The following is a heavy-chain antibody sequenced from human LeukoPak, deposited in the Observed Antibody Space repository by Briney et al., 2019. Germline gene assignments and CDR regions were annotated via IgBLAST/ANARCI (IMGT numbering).Heavy chain of an antibody. V-gene: IGHV3-30*02. J-gene: IGHJ4*02. CDR1: GFIFRSYA. CDR3: ARGSSWYQIQKYYFDY. D-gene: IGHD6-13*01. Sequence: GGSLRLSCAASGFIFRSYAMHWVRQAPRKGLEWLAFIRYDGNNKYYADSVKGRFTISRDNSKNTLYLQMNSLRAEDTAVYYCARGSSWYQIQKYYFDYWGQGTLVTVSS. CDR2: IRYDGNNK.